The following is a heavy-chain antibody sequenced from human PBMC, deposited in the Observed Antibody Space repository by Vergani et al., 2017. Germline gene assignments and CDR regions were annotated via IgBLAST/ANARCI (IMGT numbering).Heavy chain of an antibody. CDR3: ARDLDYSYYMDV. V-gene: IGHV3-33*01. Sequence: QVQLVESGGGVVQPGRSLRLSCAASGFTFSSYDMHWVRQLPGKGLEWVAVIWYDGSNKYYADSVKGRFTISRDNSKNTLYLQMNSLRAEDTAVYYCARDLDYSYYMDVGGKGTTVTVSS. J-gene: IGHJ6*03. CDR2: IWYDGSNK. CDR1: GFTFSSYD.